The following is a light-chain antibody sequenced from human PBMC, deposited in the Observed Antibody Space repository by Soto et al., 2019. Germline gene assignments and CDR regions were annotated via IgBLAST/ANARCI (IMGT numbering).Light chain of an antibody. CDR2: GVS. Sequence: DIQVTQSPSSLSASVGDSVTIACRASQNINHYLNWYQHKPGTAPKLLISGVSGLQGGVPSRFSASGSGTDFTLTISSLQPEDFATYYCQQSSVTITFGGGTRWIS. V-gene: IGKV1-39*01. CDR3: QQSSVTIT. J-gene: IGKJ4*01. CDR1: QNINHY.